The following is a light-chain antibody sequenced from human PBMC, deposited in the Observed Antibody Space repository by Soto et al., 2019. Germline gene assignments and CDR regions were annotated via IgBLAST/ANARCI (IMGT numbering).Light chain of an antibody. CDR1: QSVSSSY. V-gene: IGKV3D-15*01. Sequence: EIVLTQSPGTLSLSPGEIATLSFSASQSVSSSYLAWYQQKPGQAPRLLIYGASTRATGIAARFSGSGSGTEFTLTISGLQSEDFATYYCQQYNNWPVTFGGGTKVDIK. CDR2: GAS. J-gene: IGKJ4*01. CDR3: QQYNNWPVT.